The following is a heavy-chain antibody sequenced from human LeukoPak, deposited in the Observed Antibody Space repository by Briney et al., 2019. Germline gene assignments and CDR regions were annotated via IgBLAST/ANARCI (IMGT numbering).Heavy chain of an antibody. CDR1: GFTFSSYA. CDR2: ISGSGGST. Sequence: GGSLRLSCAASGFTFSSYATSWVRQAPGKGLEWVSAISGSGGSTYYADSVKGRFTISRDNSKNTLYLQMNGLRAEDTAVYYCAKDVTRRITIFGVVIKGLHFDYWGQGTLVTVSS. D-gene: IGHD3-3*01. J-gene: IGHJ4*02. CDR3: AKDVTRRITIFGVVIKGLHFDY. V-gene: IGHV3-23*01.